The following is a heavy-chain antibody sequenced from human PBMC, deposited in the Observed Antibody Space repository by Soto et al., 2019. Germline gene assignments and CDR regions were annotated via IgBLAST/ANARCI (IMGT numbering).Heavy chain of an antibody. CDR2: ITGSGGST. CDR3: AKDRYGDYGGIDY. J-gene: IGHJ4*02. CDR1: GFTFSTYA. Sequence: EVQLLESGGGLVQPGGSLRLSCAASGFTFSTYAMIWVRQAPGKGLEWVSVITGSGGSTYYADSVKGRFTISRDTYKNTLLLQMNSLCAEDTAVYYCAKDRYGDYGGIDYWGQGTMVTVAS. D-gene: IGHD4-17*01. V-gene: IGHV3-23*01.